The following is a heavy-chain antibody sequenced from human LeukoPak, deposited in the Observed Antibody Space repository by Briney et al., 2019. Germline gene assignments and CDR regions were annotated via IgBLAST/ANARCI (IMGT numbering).Heavy chain of an antibody. D-gene: IGHD3-22*01. J-gene: IGHJ4*02. Sequence: GESLKISCKGSGYSFTSYWIGWVRQMPGKGLEWMGIIYPGDSDTRYSPPFQGQVTISADKSITTAYLQWSSLKASDTAIYYCARHDDSSGYYPRRFDFWGQGTLVTVSS. CDR1: GYSFTSYW. CDR2: IYPGDSDT. V-gene: IGHV5-51*01. CDR3: ARHDDSSGYYPRRFDF.